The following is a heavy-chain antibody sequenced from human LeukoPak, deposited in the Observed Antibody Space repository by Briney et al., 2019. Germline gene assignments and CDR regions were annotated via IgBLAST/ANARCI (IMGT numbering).Heavy chain of an antibody. V-gene: IGHV4-30-2*01. CDR1: GGSISSGGYS. CDR2: IYHNGNT. CDR3: ARETRGYSGYDRYYYYYYGMDV. J-gene: IGHJ6*02. Sequence: SQTLSLTCAVSGGSISSGGYSWSWIRQPPGKGLEWIGYIYHNGNTYYSPSLKSRVTISVDTSKNQFSLKLSSVTAADTAVYYCARETRGYSGYDRYYYYYYGMDVWGQGTTVTVSS. D-gene: IGHD5-12*01.